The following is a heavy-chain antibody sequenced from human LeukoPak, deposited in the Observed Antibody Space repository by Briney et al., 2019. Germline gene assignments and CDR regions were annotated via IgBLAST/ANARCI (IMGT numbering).Heavy chain of an antibody. CDR1: GFTFSSYG. V-gene: IGHV3-30*18. J-gene: IGHJ4*02. D-gene: IGHD3-10*01. CDR2: ISYDGSNK. Sequence: GGSLRLSCAASGFTFSSYGMHWVRQAPGKGPEWVAVISYDGSNKYYADSVKGRFTISRDNSKNTLYLQMNSLRAEDTAVYYCAKGTPGGGEEWGQGTLVTVSS. CDR3: AKGTPGGGEE.